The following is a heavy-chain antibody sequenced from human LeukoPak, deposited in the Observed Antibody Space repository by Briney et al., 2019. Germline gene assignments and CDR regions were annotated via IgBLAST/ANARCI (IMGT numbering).Heavy chain of an antibody. CDR2: IYYSGST. V-gene: IGHV4-39*01. CDR3: ARIEYSSSSCGY. D-gene: IGHD6-6*01. Sequence: SETLSLTCTVSGGSISSSSYYWGWIRQPPGKGLEWIGSIYYSGSTYYNPSLKSRVTISVDTSKNQFSLKLSSVTAADTAVYYCARIEYSSSSCGYWGQGTLVTVSS. J-gene: IGHJ4*02. CDR1: GGSISSSSYY.